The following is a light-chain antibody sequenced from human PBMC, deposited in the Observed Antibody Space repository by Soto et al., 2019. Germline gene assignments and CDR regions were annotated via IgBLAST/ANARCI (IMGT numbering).Light chain of an antibody. CDR1: SGSVSATYY. V-gene: IGLV8-61*01. Sequence: QTVVTQEPSFSVSPGGTVTLTCVLSSGSVSATYYPSWYQQTPGQAPRTLIYSTNTRSSGVPDRFSGSILGNKAALTITGAQADDESDYYCVLYMGSGIQVFGGGTKLTVL. CDR2: STN. J-gene: IGLJ2*01. CDR3: VLYMGSGIQV.